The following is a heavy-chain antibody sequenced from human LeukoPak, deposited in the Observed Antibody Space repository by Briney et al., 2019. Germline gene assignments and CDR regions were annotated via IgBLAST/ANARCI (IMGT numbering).Heavy chain of an antibody. CDR1: GFTFSSYA. CDR2: ISSNGGST. Sequence: GSLRLSCAASGFTFSSYAMHWVRQAPGKGLEYVSAISSNGGSTYYANSVKGRFTISRDNSKNTLYHQMGSLRAEDMAVYYCAELGITMIGGVWGKGTTVTISS. D-gene: IGHD3-10*02. V-gene: IGHV3-64*01. J-gene: IGHJ6*04. CDR3: AELGITMIGGV.